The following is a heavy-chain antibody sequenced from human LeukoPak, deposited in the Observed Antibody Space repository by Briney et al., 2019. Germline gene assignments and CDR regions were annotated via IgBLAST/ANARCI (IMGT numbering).Heavy chain of an antibody. CDR1: GFTVSSNY. Sequence: GGSLRLSCAASGFTVSSNYMSWVRQAPGKGLEWVSVIYSGGSTYYADSVKGRLTISRDNSKNTLYLQMNSLRAEDTAVYYCARDVTQDAFDIWGQGTMVTVSS. V-gene: IGHV3-53*01. CDR3: ARDVTQDAFDI. CDR2: IYSGGST. J-gene: IGHJ3*02. D-gene: IGHD1-14*01.